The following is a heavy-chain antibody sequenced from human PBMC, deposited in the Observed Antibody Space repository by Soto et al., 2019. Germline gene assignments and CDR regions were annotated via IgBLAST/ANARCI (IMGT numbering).Heavy chain of an antibody. CDR1: GYTLTELS. Sequence: ASVKVSCKVSGYTLTELSMHWVRQAPGKGLEWMGGFDPEDGETIYAQKFQGRVTMTEDTSTDTAYMELSSLRSEDTAVYYCATRGITYYSASSGYFDYWGQGTLVTVSS. D-gene: IGHD3-22*01. V-gene: IGHV1-24*01. CDR3: ATRGITYYSASSGYFDY. CDR2: FDPEDGET. J-gene: IGHJ4*02.